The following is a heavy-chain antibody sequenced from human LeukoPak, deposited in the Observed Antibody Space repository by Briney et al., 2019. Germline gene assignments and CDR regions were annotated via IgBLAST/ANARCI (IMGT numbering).Heavy chain of an antibody. V-gene: IGHV3-48*01. J-gene: IGHJ4*02. Sequence: PGESLKISCAASGFAFSSYAMNWVRQAPGKGLEWVSFITGDSGTIYYVDSMKGRFTISRDNAKNSLYLQIDNLRAEDTAVYYCARDRMGGSFDYWGQGTPVTVSS. CDR1: GFAFSSYA. D-gene: IGHD2-15*01. CDR3: ARDRMGGSFDY. CDR2: ITGDSGTI.